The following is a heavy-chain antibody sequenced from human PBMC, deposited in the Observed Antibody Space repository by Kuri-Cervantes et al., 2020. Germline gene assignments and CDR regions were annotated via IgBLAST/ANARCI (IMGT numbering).Heavy chain of an antibody. Sequence: GESLKISCAASGFTFSSYSMNWVRQAPGKGLEWVSSISSSSSYIYYADSVKGRFTISRDNAKNSLYLQMNSLRAEDTAVYYCAKDTRSGYKAFDYWGQGTLVTVSS. CDR2: ISSSSSYI. V-gene: IGHV3-21*04. CDR1: GFTFSSYS. J-gene: IGHJ4*02. D-gene: IGHD3-22*01. CDR3: AKDTRSGYKAFDY.